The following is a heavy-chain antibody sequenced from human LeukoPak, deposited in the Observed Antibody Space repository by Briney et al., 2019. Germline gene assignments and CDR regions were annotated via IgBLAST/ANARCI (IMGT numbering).Heavy chain of an antibody. J-gene: IGHJ4*02. Sequence: GGSLRLSCIDSGFNFGNSWRRWVRQAPGKGLEWVANINNDGSQKYYVDSVKGRFNISRDDAKNSVYLQMNSLRVEDTAIYFCARDWGWGSLVLWGQGTLVTVSS. D-gene: IGHD3-16*01. CDR3: ARDWGWGSLVL. V-gene: IGHV3-7*01. CDR2: INNDGSQK. CDR1: GFNFGNSW.